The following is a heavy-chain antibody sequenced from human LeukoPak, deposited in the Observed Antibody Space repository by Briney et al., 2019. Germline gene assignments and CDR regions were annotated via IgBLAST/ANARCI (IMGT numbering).Heavy chain of an antibody. D-gene: IGHD2-2*01. Sequence: PGRSLRLSCAASGFTFSAYGMYWVRQAPGKGLEWVAILSYDGSNNYYADAVKGRFTISRDNSKNTLYLQMNSLRAEDTAVYYCARTYASSLHWGQGTLVTVSS. CDR2: LSYDGSNN. CDR1: GFTFSAYG. V-gene: IGHV3-33*01. J-gene: IGHJ4*02. CDR3: ARTYASSLH.